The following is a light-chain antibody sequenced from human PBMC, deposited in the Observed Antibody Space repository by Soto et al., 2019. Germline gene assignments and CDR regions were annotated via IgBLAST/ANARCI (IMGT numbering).Light chain of an antibody. CDR2: AAS. CDR1: QGIRNA. J-gene: IGKJ2*01. V-gene: IGKV1-17*01. Sequence: DIQMTQSPSSLSASVGDRVTITCRASQGIRNALGWYQQKPGKAPKRLIYAASSLKSGVPSRFSGSGSGTEFTLTISSLQPEDFATYYGPQHNSYPHTFGQGTKLVVK. CDR3: PQHNSYPHT.